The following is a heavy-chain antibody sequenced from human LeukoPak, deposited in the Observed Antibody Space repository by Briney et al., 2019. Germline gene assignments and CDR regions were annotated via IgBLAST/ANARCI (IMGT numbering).Heavy chain of an antibody. J-gene: IGHJ6*02. CDR2: IYTSGST. Sequence: SQTLSLTCTVSGGSISSGSYYWSWIRQPAGKGLEWIGRIYTSGSTNYNPSLKSRVTISVDTSKNQFSLKLSSVTAADTAVYYCAREAYYYDSSGSIGDGMDVWGQGTTVTVSS. V-gene: IGHV4-61*02. CDR3: AREAYYYDSSGSIGDGMDV. CDR1: GGSISSGSYY. D-gene: IGHD3-22*01.